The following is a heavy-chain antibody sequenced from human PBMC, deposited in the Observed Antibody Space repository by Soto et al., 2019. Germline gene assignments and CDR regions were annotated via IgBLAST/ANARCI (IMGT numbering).Heavy chain of an antibody. D-gene: IGHD2-15*01. CDR2: IYYSGST. V-gene: IGHV4-31*03. J-gene: IGHJ4*02. CDR3: ARRYCGTSGDY. CDR1: GGSISSGGYF. Sequence: QVQLQESGPGLVKPSQTLSLTCTVSGGSISSGGYFWSWIRQHPGKGLEWIGYIYYSGSTYYNPSLTSRVNLSVGTSKTQFALKLSSVTAADTAVYYCARRYCGTSGDYWGPGTLGTVSS.